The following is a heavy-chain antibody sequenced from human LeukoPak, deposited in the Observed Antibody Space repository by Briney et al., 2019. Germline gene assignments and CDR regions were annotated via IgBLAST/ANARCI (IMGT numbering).Heavy chain of an antibody. CDR3: AKTTSSSWYYFDY. CDR1: GFTFSSYG. D-gene: IGHD6-13*01. Sequence: PGGSLRLSCAASGFTFSSYGMHWVRQAPGKGLEWVAIISYDGSNKYYADSVQGRFTISRDNSKNTLYLQMNSLRAEDTAIYYCAKTTSSSWYYFDYWGQGTLVTVSS. V-gene: IGHV3-30*18. J-gene: IGHJ4*02. CDR2: ISYDGSNK.